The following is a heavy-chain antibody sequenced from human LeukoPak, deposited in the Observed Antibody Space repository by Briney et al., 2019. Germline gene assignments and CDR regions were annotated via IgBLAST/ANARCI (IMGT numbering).Heavy chain of an antibody. V-gene: IGHV1-18*01. CDR1: GGTFSSYA. D-gene: IGHD6-19*01. J-gene: IGHJ3*02. CDR2: ISAYNGNT. Sequence: ASVKVSCKASGGTFSSYAISWVRQAPGQGLEWMGWISAYNGNTNYAQKLQGRVTMTTDTSTSTAYMELRSLRSDDTAVYYCARAGSGWPYDAFDIWGQGTMVTVSS. CDR3: ARAGSGWPYDAFDI.